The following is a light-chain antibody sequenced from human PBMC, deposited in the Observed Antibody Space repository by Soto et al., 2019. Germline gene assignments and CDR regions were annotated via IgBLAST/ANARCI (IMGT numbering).Light chain of an antibody. J-gene: IGKJ1*01. CDR1: QSISSW. CDR2: KAS. Sequence: DIQMTQSPSTLSASVGDRVTITCLASQSISSWFAWYQQKPGKALKLLIYKASSLESGVPSRFSVSGSGTEFTLTISSLQSEDFAVYYCQPYNKWPWTFGQGTKVDI. V-gene: IGKV1-5*03. CDR3: QPYNKWPWT.